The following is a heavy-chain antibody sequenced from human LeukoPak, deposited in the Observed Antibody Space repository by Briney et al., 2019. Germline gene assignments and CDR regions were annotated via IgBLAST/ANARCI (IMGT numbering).Heavy chain of an antibody. Sequence: PGGSLRLSCAASGFTFSSYSMNWVRQAPGKGLEWVSSISSSSSYIYYADSVKGRFTISRDNSKNTLYLHMNSLGAEDTAVYYCAKDYRRDGYNPDYWGQGTLVTVSS. CDR2: ISSSSSYI. CDR1: GFTFSSYS. D-gene: IGHD5-24*01. V-gene: IGHV3-21*01. CDR3: AKDYRRDGYNPDY. J-gene: IGHJ4*02.